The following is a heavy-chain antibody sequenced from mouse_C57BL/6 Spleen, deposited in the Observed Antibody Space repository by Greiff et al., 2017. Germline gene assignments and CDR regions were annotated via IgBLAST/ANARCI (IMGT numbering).Heavy chain of an antibody. J-gene: IGHJ4*01. CDR2: ISNLAYSI. CDR1: GFTFSDYG. V-gene: IGHV5-15*01. Sequence: EVKLMESGGGLVQPGGSLKLSCEASGFTFSDYGMAWVRQAPRKGPEWVAFISNLAYSIYYADTVTGRFTISRENAKNTLYLEMSSLRSEDTAMYYCARHTHMDYWGQGTSVTVSS. CDR3: ARHTHMDY.